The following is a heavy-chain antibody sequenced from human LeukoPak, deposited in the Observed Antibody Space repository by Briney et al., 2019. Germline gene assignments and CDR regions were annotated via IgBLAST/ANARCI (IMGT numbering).Heavy chain of an antibody. CDR1: GFAFDDYG. Sequence: PGGSLRLSCAASGFAFDDYGMTWVRQAPGKGLEWVSGVNWNGGSTGYADSVKGRFTISRDNSKNTLYLQMNSLRAEDTAVYYCAKEVEQQLVPDYWGQGTLVTVSS. CDR2: VNWNGGST. V-gene: IGHV3-20*04. CDR3: AKEVEQQLVPDY. J-gene: IGHJ4*02. D-gene: IGHD6-13*01.